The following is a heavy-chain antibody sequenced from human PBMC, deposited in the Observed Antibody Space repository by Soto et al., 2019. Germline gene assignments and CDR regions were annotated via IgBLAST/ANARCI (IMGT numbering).Heavy chain of an antibody. CDR3: ARDKITGLFDY. CDR2: INHSGST. CDR1: GGSFSGYY. D-gene: IGHD2-8*02. J-gene: IGHJ4*02. V-gene: IGHV4-34*01. Sequence: QVQLQQWGAGLLKPSETLSLTCAVYGGSFSGYYWTWIRQPPGTGLEWIGEINHSGSTNYNPSLKSRVTRAVDTSKNQFSLKLTSVTAADTAGYYCARDKITGLFDYWGQGTLVTVSS.